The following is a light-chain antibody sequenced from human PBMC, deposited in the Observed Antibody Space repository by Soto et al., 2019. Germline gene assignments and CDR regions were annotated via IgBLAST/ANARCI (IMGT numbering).Light chain of an antibody. CDR2: AAS. V-gene: IGKV1-39*01. Sequence: DIQMTQSPSSLSASVGERVTITCRASQSISSYLNWYQQKPGQAPKLLIYAASSLQSGVPSRFSGSGSGTDFTLTISSLQPEDFEPYYCQQSYSTPRTFGQGTKVEIK. CDR3: QQSYSTPRT. J-gene: IGKJ1*01. CDR1: QSISSY.